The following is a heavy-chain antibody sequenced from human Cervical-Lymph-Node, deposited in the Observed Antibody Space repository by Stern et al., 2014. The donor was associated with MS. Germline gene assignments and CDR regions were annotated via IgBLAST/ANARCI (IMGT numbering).Heavy chain of an antibody. Sequence: QLQLQESDPGLVKPSETLSLTCTVSGGSISSYYWSWVRQPPGKGLGWIGDIYYSGSTNYNPSLKSRVTISVDTSKNQFSLKLSSVTAADTAVYYCARYGDYRYWYFDLWGRGTLVTVSS. CDR1: GGSISSYY. CDR2: IYYSGST. D-gene: IGHD4-17*01. V-gene: IGHV4-59*01. J-gene: IGHJ2*01. CDR3: ARYGDYRYWYFDL.